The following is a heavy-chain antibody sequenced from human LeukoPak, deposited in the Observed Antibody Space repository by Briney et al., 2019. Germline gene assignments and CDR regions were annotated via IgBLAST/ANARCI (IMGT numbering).Heavy chain of an antibody. D-gene: IGHD3-10*01. CDR3: SMVRGVIV. Sequence: HPGGSLRLSCAASGFTFSSYAMRWVRQAPGKGLEWVSAISGSGGSTYYADSVKGHFTISRDNSENTLYLQMNSLRAEDTAVYYCSMVRGVIVWGQGTLVTVSS. CDR1: GFTFSSYA. CDR2: ISGSGGST. V-gene: IGHV3-23*01. J-gene: IGHJ4*02.